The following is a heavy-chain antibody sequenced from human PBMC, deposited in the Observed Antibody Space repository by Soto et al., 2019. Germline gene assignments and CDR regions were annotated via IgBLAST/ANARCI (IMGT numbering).Heavy chain of an antibody. J-gene: IGHJ3*02. D-gene: IGHD2-2*01. CDR1: GGSISSYY. Sequence: SETLSLTCTVSGGSISSYYWSWIRQPPGKGLEWIGYIYYSGSTNYNPSLKSRLTISVDTSKNQFSLKLSSVTAADTAIYYCARQACSSTICYPAFDIWSQGTMVTVSS. CDR2: IYYSGST. V-gene: IGHV4-59*08. CDR3: ARQACSSTICYPAFDI.